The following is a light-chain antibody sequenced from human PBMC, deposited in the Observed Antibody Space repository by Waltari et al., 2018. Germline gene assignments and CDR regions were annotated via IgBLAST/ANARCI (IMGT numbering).Light chain of an antibody. CDR2: KIS. CDR3: MQGSHWPRT. Sequence: DVVMTQSPLSLHITLGQPASISCRSSQSLVHTDGNTYLNWFQQRPGQPPRRLLYKISRRESGVPDRFSGSWSGTDFTLKISRVEAEDVGVYYCMQGSHWPRTFGQGTKLEI. CDR1: QSLVHTDGNTY. J-gene: IGKJ2*01. V-gene: IGKV2-30*02.